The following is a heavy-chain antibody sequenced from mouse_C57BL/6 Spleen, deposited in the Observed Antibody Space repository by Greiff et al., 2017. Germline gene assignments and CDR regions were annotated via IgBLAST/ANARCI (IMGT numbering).Heavy chain of an antibody. Sequence: EVHLVESGAELVKPGASVKLSCTASGFNIKDYYMHWVKQRTEQGLEWIGRIDPEDGETKYAPKFQGKATISANSSTNTAYLQLSSLTSEDTAGYYCASEDCSGFYAMDDWGQGTSVTVSS. V-gene: IGHV14-2*01. CDR1: GFNIKDYY. J-gene: IGHJ4*01. D-gene: IGHD3-2*02. CDR2: IDPEDGET. CDR3: ASEDCSGFYAMDD.